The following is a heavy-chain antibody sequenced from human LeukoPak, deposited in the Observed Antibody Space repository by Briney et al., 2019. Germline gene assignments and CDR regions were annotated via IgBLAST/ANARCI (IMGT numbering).Heavy chain of an antibody. Sequence: GGSLRLSCAASGFGLSSYWMSWVRQAPGKGLEWVANIKQDGREKYYADSVKGRFTISRDNAKNSLYLQMNSLRAEDTAVYYCARDQGRWLGTFDHWGQGILVTVSS. J-gene: IGHJ4*02. CDR2: IKQDGREK. D-gene: IGHD6-19*01. CDR3: ARDQGRWLGTFDH. CDR1: GFGLSSYW. V-gene: IGHV3-7*03.